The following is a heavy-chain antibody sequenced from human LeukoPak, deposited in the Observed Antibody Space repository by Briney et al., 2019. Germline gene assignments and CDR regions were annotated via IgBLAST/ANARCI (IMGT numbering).Heavy chain of an antibody. CDR1: GFTFSSYA. CDR3: ASKPMAELDY. J-gene: IGHJ4*02. Sequence: GGSLRLSCAASGFTFSSYAMSWVRQAPGKGLERVSAIGGGGVSIYYADSVKGRFTISRDNSKNTLYLQMNSLRAEDTAIYFCASKPMAELDYWGQGTLVTVSS. V-gene: IGHV3-23*01. CDR2: IGGGGVSI. D-gene: IGHD5-24*01.